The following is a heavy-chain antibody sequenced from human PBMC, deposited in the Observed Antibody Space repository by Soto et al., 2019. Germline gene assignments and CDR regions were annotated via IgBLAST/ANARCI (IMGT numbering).Heavy chain of an antibody. V-gene: IGHV1-46*01. CDR3: ARGDDYGDNPANSEDY. J-gene: IGHJ4*02. CDR2: INTSGGST. D-gene: IGHD4-17*01. CDR1: GYTFTSYY. Sequence: QVQLVQSGAEVKKPGASVKVSCKASGYTFTSYYMHWVRQAPGQGLEWMGIINTSGGSTSYAQKYQPRVTMTGDTSTSTVYMELSSLRSEDKAEYYRARGDDYGDNPANSEDYWGQGTLVTVSS.